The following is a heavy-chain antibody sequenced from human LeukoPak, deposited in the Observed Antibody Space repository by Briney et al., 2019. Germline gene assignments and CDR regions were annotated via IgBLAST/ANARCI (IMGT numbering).Heavy chain of an antibody. J-gene: IGHJ4*02. CDR2: IYYSGST. Sequence: SATLSLTCTVSGGSISSSSYYWGWIHQPPGKGLEWIGSIYYSGSTYHNPSLKSRVTISVDTSKNQCSLKLTSVTAADTAVYFCARLRYNWNDADYWGQGTLVTVSS. D-gene: IGHD1-20*01. CDR1: GGSISSSSYY. CDR3: ARLRYNWNDADY. V-gene: IGHV4-39*01.